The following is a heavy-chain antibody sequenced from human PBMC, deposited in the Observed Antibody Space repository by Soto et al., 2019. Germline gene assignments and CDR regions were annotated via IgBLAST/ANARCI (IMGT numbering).Heavy chain of an antibody. CDR2: ISSSSSYT. CDR3: AREAYDSSGYWGSFDY. CDR1: GFTFSDYY. J-gene: IGHJ4*02. D-gene: IGHD3-22*01. V-gene: IGHV3-11*05. Sequence: QVQLVESGGGLVKPGGSLRLSCAASGFTFSDYYMSWIRQAPGKGLEWVSYISSSSSYTNYADSVKGRFTISRDNAKNSLYLQMNSLGAEDTAVYYCAREAYDSSGYWGSFDYWGQGTLVTVSS.